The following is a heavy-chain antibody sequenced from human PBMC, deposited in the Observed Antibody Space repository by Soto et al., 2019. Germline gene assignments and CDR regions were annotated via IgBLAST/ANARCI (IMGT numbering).Heavy chain of an antibody. D-gene: IGHD3-10*01. J-gene: IGHJ4*02. CDR1: GFTFSNAW. Sequence: PGGSLRLSCAASGFTFSNAWMSWVRHAPGKGLEWVGRIKSKTDGGTTDYAAPVKGRFTISRDDSKNTLYLQMNSLKTEDTAVYYCTTVPIAAYGHNLNYWGQGTLVTVSS. CDR3: TTVPIAAYGHNLNY. CDR2: IKSKTDGGTT. V-gene: IGHV3-15*01.